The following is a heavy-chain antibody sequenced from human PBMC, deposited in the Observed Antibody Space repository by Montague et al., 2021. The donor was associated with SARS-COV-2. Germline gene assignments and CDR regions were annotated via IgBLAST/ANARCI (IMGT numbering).Heavy chain of an antibody. Sequence: PVLVKPTQTLTLTCTFSGFSLSTSGMCVSWIRQPPGKALEWLARXDWDDDKYYSTSLKTRLTISKDTSKNQVVLTMTNMDPVDTATYYCVRETGTTVSLDYWGQGTLVTVSS. D-gene: IGHD1-7*01. J-gene: IGHJ4*02. V-gene: IGHV2-70*11. CDR1: GFSLSTSGMC. CDR2: XDWDDDK. CDR3: VRETGTTVSLDY.